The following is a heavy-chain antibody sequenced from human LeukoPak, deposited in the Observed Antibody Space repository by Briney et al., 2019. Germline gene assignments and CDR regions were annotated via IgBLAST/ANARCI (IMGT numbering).Heavy chain of an antibody. CDR3: AKGSSGGRPYYFDY. CDR2: ISNDGVYT. CDR1: GFTFRNYA. J-gene: IGHJ4*02. D-gene: IGHD3-22*01. V-gene: IGHV3-23*01. Sequence: PGGSLRLSCVASGFTFRNYAMSWVRQSPGKGLEWISAISNDGVYTFHADSAKGRLTISRDNSKNTLYLQMDSLRAEDTAIYYCAKGSSGGRPYYFDYWGQGTLVTVSS.